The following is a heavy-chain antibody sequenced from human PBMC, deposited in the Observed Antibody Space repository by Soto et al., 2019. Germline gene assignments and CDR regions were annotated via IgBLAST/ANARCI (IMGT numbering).Heavy chain of an antibody. CDR1: GFTFSSYA. J-gene: IGHJ4*02. CDR3: ARDYDSSGFYPQTYYFEY. CDR2: ISSNGGST. D-gene: IGHD3-22*01. V-gene: IGHV3-64*01. Sequence: GGSLRLSCAASGFTFSSYAMHWVRQAPGKGLEYVSAISSNGGSTYYANSVEGRFTISRDNSKNTLYLQMNSLGAEDTAVYYCARDYDSSGFYPQTYYFEYWGQG.